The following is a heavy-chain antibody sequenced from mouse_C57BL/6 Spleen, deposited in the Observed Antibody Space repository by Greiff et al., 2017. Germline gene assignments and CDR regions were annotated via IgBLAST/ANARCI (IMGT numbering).Heavy chain of an antibody. CDR2: ISDGGSYT. CDR3: ARGLRGLGY. Sequence: EVKLVESGGGLVKPGGSLKLSCAASGFTFSSYAMSWVRQTPEKRLEWVATISDGGSYTYYPDNVKGRFTISRDNAKNNLYLQMSHLKSEDTAMYYCARGLRGLGYWGQGTLVTVSA. V-gene: IGHV5-4*03. D-gene: IGHD1-1*01. J-gene: IGHJ3*01. CDR1: GFTFSSYA.